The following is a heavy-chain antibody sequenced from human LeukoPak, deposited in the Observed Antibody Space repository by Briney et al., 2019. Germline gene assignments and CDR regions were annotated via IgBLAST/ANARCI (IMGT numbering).Heavy chain of an antibody. CDR3: ARQERFGWLQD. CDR1: GGSISSSSYY. J-gene: IGHJ4*02. Sequence: SETLSLTCTVSGGSISSSSYYWGWIRQPPGKGLEWIGSIYYSGSTYYNPSLKSRVTISVDTSKNQFSLKLSSVTAADTAVYYCARQERFGWLQDWGQGTLVTVSS. CDR2: IYYSGST. V-gene: IGHV4-39*01. D-gene: IGHD5-24*01.